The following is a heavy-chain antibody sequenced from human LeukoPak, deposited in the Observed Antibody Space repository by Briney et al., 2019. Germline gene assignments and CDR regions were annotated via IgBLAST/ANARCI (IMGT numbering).Heavy chain of an antibody. J-gene: IGHJ4*02. CDR3: AREGSAVISAPLDY. CDR1: GYTFTSYD. V-gene: IGHV1-8*01. Sequence: ASVKVSCKASGYTFTSYDINWVRQATGQGLEWMGWMNPNSGNTGYAQKFQGRVTMTRNTSISTAYMELSSLRSEDTAVYYCAREGSAVISAPLDYRGQGTLVTVSS. D-gene: IGHD3-22*01. CDR2: MNPNSGNT.